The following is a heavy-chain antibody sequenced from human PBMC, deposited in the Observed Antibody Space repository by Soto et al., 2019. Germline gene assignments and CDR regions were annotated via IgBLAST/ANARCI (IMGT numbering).Heavy chain of an antibody. CDR3: ARIPGIAVAGDY. CDR1: GYTFTSYA. V-gene: IGHV1-3*01. J-gene: IGHJ4*02. CDR2: INAGNGNT. Sequence: ASVKVSCKASGYTFTSYAMHWVRQAPGQRLEWMGWINAGNGNTKYSQKFQGRVTITRDTSASTAYMELSSLRSEDTAVYYCARIPGIAVAGDYWGQGTLVTVSS. D-gene: IGHD6-19*01.